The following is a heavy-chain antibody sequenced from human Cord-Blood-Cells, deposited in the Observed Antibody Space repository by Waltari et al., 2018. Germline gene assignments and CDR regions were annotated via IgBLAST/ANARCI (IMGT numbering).Heavy chain of an antibody. Sequence: QVQLQQWGAGLFQPSETLSLTCAVHGGSFSGYYWSWLRQPPGKGLEWIGEINHSGSTNYNPSLKSRVTISVDTSKNQFSLKLSSVTAADTAVYYCASLNYYYYYGMDVWGQGTTVTVSS. CDR1: GGSFSGYY. CDR2: INHSGST. CDR3: ASLNYYYYYGMDV. J-gene: IGHJ6*02. V-gene: IGHV4-34*01.